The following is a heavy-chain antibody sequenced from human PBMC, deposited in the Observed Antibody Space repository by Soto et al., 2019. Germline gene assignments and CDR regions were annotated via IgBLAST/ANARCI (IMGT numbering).Heavy chain of an antibody. J-gene: IGHJ3*02. CDR3: ARGLRGYCSGGSCYHSQDHILADAFDI. CDR1: GYTFTGYY. V-gene: IGHV1-2*04. D-gene: IGHD2-15*01. CDR2: INPNSGGT. Sequence: GASVKVSCKASGYTFTGYYMHWVRQAPGQGLEWMGWINPNSGGTNYAQKFQGWVTMTRDTSISTAYMELSRLRSDDTAVYYCARGLRGYCSGGSCYHSQDHILADAFDIWGQGTMVTVSS.